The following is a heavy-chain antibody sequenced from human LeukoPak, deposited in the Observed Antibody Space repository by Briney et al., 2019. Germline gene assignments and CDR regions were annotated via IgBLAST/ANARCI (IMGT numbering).Heavy chain of an antibody. J-gene: IGHJ4*02. Sequence: GGSLRLSCAASGFTFSSYGMHWVRQAPGKGLEWVAVIWYDGSNKYYADSVKGRFTISRDNSKNTLYLQMNSLRAEDTAVYYCAKDALGYCSGGSCLRGYFDYWGQGTLVTVSS. CDR1: GFTFSSYG. CDR3: AKDALGYCSGGSCLRGYFDY. CDR2: IWYDGSNK. D-gene: IGHD2-15*01. V-gene: IGHV3-30*02.